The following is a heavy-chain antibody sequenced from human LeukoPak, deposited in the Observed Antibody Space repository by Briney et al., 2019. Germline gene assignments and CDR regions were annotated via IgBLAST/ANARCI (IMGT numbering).Heavy chain of an antibody. V-gene: IGHV1-18*04. Sequence: ASVKVSCKASGYIFTGYYMHWVRQAPGQGLEWMGWINPNNGNTNYAQKLQGRVTMTTDTSTSTADMELRSLRSDDTAVYYCARDPHEFSSGWSHFEYWGQGTLVTVSS. J-gene: IGHJ4*02. CDR1: GYIFTGYY. D-gene: IGHD6-19*01. CDR3: ARDPHEFSSGWSHFEY. CDR2: INPNNGNT.